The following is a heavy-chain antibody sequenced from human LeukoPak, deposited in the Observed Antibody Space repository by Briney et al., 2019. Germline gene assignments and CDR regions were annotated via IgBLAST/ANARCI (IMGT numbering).Heavy chain of an antibody. Sequence: ASVKVSCKASGYTFTSYAMHWVRQAPGQRLEWMGCINAGNGNTKYSQKFQGRVTITRDTSASTAYMELSSLRSEDTAVYYCARGLGGSYLPNWFDPWGQGTLVTVSS. V-gene: IGHV1-3*01. D-gene: IGHD1-26*01. CDR2: INAGNGNT. J-gene: IGHJ5*02. CDR1: GYTFTSYA. CDR3: ARGLGGSYLPNWFDP.